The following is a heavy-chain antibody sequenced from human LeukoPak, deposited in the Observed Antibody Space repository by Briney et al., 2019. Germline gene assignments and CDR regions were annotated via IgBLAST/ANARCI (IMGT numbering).Heavy chain of an antibody. J-gene: IGHJ4*02. V-gene: IGHV4-39*01. CDR1: GGSISSDNYY. Sequence: TSETLPLTCTVSGGSISSDNYYWGWIRQPPGKGLEWIGSIYYSGTTYYNPSLKSRVTISVDTSKNQFSLKLSSVTAADTALYYCAKHYMGSSYNHGLDCWGQGTLVTVSS. D-gene: IGHD3-10*01. CDR3: AKHYMGSSYNHGLDC. CDR2: IYYSGTT.